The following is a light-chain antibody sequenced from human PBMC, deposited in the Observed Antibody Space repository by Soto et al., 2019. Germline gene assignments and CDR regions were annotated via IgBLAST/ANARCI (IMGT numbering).Light chain of an antibody. Sequence: QSVLTQPASVSGSPGPSITISCTGTSSDVGGYNYVSWYQQHPGKAPKLMIYEVSNRPSGVSNRFSGSKSGNTASLNISGLQSEDEADYYCSSYTSSSTPVFGTGTKLNVL. J-gene: IGLJ1*01. CDR1: SSDVGGYNY. CDR2: EVS. V-gene: IGLV2-14*01. CDR3: SSYTSSSTPV.